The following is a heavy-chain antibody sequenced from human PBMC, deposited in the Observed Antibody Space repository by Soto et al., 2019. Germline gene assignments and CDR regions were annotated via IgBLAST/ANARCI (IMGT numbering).Heavy chain of an antibody. Sequence: QITLKEAGPTLVKPTETLTLTCTFSGFSFTTTRMGVGWTRQPPGKALEWLAIIYWDGESRYNPLLRRRLTLXXXXSXNQVVLTMTNMDPKDTATSYCAHRDSTGTTTYFDSSGQGIPVTVAS. CDR2: IYWDGES. V-gene: IGHV2-5*02. CDR1: GFSFTTTRMG. D-gene: IGHD1-1*01. CDR3: AHRDSTGTTTYFDS. J-gene: IGHJ4*02.